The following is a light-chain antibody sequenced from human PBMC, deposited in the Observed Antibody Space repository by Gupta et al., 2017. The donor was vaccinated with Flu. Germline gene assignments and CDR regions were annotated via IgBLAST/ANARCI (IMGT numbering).Light chain of an antibody. CDR2: KAS. CDR3: QQYNSYRA. CDR1: QSISSW. Sequence: PSTLSAFVGERVTITCRASQSISSWLAWYQQKPGKAPKLLIYKASTLESGVPSRFSGSGSGTEFTLTISSLQPDDVATYYCQQYNSYRAFGQGTRVEIK. V-gene: IGKV1-5*03. J-gene: IGKJ1*01.